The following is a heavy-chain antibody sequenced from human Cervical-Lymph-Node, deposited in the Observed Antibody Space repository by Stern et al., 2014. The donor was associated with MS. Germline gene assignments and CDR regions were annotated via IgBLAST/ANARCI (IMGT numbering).Heavy chain of an antibody. J-gene: IGHJ5*02. D-gene: IGHD6-6*01. Sequence: VHLVESGAEVKKPGSSGKVSCKASGDTFSSSTFSWVRQAPGQGLELMGGIIPIFGAANFAQKFQGRLTMTADESTSTAYMELSSLKHEDTAMYYCTKDILRDVSSASWGQGTLVTVSS. CDR2: IIPIFGAA. CDR1: GDTFSSST. V-gene: IGHV1-69*01. CDR3: TKDILRDVSSAS.